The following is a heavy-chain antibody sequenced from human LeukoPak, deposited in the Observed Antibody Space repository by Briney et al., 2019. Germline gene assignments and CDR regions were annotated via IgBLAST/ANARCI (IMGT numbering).Heavy chain of an antibody. CDR2: ISGSGGST. CDR1: GFTFSSYA. V-gene: IGHV3-23*01. CDR3: AKGGYCSSTSCYGVDAFDI. Sequence: GGSLRLSCAASGFTFSSYAMSWVRQAPGKGPEWVSAISGSGGSTYYADSVKGRFTISRDNSKNTLYLQMNSLRAEDTAVYYCAKGGYCSSTSCYGVDAFDIWGQGTMVTVSS. D-gene: IGHD2-2*01. J-gene: IGHJ3*02.